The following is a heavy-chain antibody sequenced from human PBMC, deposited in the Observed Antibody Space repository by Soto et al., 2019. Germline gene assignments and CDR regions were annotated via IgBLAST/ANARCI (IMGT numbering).Heavy chain of an antibody. CDR2: MSYSGST. CDR1: GGPISSGDYY. J-gene: IGHJ5*02. V-gene: IGHV4-30-4*01. CDR3: ARAHSSITIFGVVRGRGNWFDP. Sequence: SETLSLTCTVSGGPISSGDYYWSWIRQPPGKGMEWIAYMSYSGSTYYNPSLRSRITISVDTSKNQFSLKVSSVTAADTAVYYCARAHSSITIFGVVRGRGNWFDPWGQGTLVTVSS. D-gene: IGHD3-3*01.